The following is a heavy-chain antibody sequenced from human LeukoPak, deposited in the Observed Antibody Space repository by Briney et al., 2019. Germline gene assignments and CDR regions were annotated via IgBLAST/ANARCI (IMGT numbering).Heavy chain of an antibody. CDR3: ARDREFGPNWFDP. Sequence: PSETLSLTCAVYGGSFSGYYWSWIRQPPGKGLEWIGEINHSGSTNYNPSLKSRVTISVDTSKNQFSLKLYSVTAADTAVYYCARDREFGPNWFDPWGQGTLVTVSS. CDR2: INHSGST. CDR1: GGSFSGYY. D-gene: IGHD3-10*01. V-gene: IGHV4-34*01. J-gene: IGHJ5*02.